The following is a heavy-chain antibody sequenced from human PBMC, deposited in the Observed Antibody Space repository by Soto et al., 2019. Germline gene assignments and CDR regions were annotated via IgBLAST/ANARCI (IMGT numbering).Heavy chain of an antibody. CDR1: GFTFSSYD. CDR3: ARSRYRYYYYGMDV. Sequence: EVQLVESGGGLVQPGGSLRLSCAASGFTFSSYDMHWVRQATGKGLEWVSAIGTAGDTYYPGSVKGRFTISRENAKNSWYLQMNGLRAGDTAVYYCARSRYRYYYYGMDVWGQGTTVTVSS. V-gene: IGHV3-13*04. J-gene: IGHJ6*02. CDR2: IGTAGDT. D-gene: IGHD2-2*02.